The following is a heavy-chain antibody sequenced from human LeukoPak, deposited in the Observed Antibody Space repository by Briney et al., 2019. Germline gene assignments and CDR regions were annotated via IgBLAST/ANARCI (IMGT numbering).Heavy chain of an antibody. CDR3: ARRRGGYGEGELDY. CDR1: GFIASNKY. D-gene: IGHD4-17*01. CDR2: IRSDGAT. J-gene: IGHJ4*02. V-gene: IGHV3-66*04. Sequence: GGSLRLSCAASGFIASNKYMSWVRQAPGKGLEWVSTIRSDGATDYADSVKGRFTISRDDSKNTVYLQMDSLRVEDTAVYSCARRRGGYGEGELDYWGQGTLVTVSS.